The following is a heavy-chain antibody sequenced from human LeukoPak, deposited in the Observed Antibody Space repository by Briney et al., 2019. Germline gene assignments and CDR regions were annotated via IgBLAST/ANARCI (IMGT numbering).Heavy chain of an antibody. CDR3: ARERARYSSLFDY. Sequence: ASVKVSCKASGYIFTTYYMHWLRQAPGQGPEWMGIINPRGGSTDYAQKFQGRVTMTSDTSTSTVYMELKSLRSEDTAVYYCARERARYSSLFDYWGQGTLVTVSS. J-gene: IGHJ4*02. V-gene: IGHV1-46*01. D-gene: IGHD4-11*01. CDR1: GYIFTTYY. CDR2: INPRGGST.